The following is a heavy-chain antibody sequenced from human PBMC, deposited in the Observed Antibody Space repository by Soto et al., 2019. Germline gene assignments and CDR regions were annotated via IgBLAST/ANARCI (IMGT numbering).Heavy chain of an antibody. V-gene: IGHV5-51*01. CDR3: ATVTISRDYYYGMDV. Sequence: GESLKISCKGSGYSFTSYWISWVRQMPGKGLEWMGIIYPGDSDTRYSPSFQGQVTISADKSISTAYLQWSSLKASDTAMYYCATVTISRDYYYGMDVWGQGTTVTVSS. D-gene: IGHD4-4*01. J-gene: IGHJ6*02. CDR2: IYPGDSDT. CDR1: GYSFTSYW.